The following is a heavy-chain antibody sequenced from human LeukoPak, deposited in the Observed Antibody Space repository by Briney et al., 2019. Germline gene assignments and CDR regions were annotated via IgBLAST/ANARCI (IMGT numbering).Heavy chain of an antibody. V-gene: IGHV4-34*01. CDR3: ARAHYGTASPAGGL. D-gene: IGHD1-1*01. CDR1: GGSFSGYY. Sequence: PSETLSLTCAVYGGSFSGYYWSWIRQPPGKGLEWIGEINRSGSINHNPSLKSRVTISIDTSKNQFSLKLRSVTAADTAVYYCARAHYGTASPAGGLWGQGTLVTVSS. J-gene: IGHJ4*02. CDR2: INRSGSI.